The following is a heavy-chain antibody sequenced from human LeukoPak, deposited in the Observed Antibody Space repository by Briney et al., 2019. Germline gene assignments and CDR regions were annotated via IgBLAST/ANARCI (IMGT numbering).Heavy chain of an antibody. CDR3: ARRGDGGRSFDY. Sequence: GGSLRLSCAASGFTFSSHWMHWVRQAPGKGLVWVSRINSDGSSISYADSVKGRFTISRDNSKNTLYLQVNSLRAEDTALYYCARRGDGGRSFDYWGQGTLVTVSS. J-gene: IGHJ4*02. CDR2: INSDGSSI. CDR1: GFTFSSHW. D-gene: IGHD4-23*01. V-gene: IGHV3-74*01.